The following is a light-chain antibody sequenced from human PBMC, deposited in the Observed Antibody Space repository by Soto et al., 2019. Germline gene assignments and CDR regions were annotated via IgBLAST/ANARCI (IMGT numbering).Light chain of an antibody. CDR2: GAS. CDR3: QHYGSSPWT. J-gene: IGKJ1*01. Sequence: EIVLTQSPGTLSLSPGERATLSCRASQSVSSSYLAWYQQKPGQAPRLLIYGASSRATGIPDRFSGSGSGTDFPLTISRLEPEYVAVYYCQHYGSSPWTFGQGTKVEIK. V-gene: IGKV3-20*01. CDR1: QSVSSSY.